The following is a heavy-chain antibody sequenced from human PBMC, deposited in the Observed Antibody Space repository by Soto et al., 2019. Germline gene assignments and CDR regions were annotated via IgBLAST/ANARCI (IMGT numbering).Heavy chain of an antibody. J-gene: IGHJ4*02. D-gene: IGHD3-10*01. CDR3: ASEITMVRGVKPYFDY. Sequence: ASETLSLTCTGSGGSISSSSYYWGWIRQPPGKGLEWIGSIYYSGSTYYNPSLKSRVTISVDTSKNQFSLKLSSVTAADTAVYYCASEITMVRGVKPYFDYWGQGTLVTGSS. CDR1: GGSISSSSYY. V-gene: IGHV4-39*01. CDR2: IYYSGST.